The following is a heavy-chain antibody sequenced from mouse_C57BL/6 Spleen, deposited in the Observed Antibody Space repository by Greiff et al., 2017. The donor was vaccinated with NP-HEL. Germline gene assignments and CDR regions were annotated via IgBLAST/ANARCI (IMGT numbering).Heavy chain of an antibody. CDR2: IWSGGST. J-gene: IGHJ1*03. CDR1: GFSLTSYG. D-gene: IGHD1-1*01. CDR3: ARGPSYYVSLYWYFDV. Sequence: VQLQQSGPGLVQPSQSLSITCTVSGFSLTSYGVHWVRQSPGKGLEWLGVIWSGGSTDYNAAFISRLSISKDNSKSQVFFKMNRLQADDTAIYYCARGPSYYVSLYWYFDVWGTGTTVTVSS. V-gene: IGHV2-2*01.